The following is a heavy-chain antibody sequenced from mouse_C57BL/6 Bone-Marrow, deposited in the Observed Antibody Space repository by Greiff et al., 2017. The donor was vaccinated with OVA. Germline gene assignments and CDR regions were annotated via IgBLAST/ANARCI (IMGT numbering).Heavy chain of an antibody. D-gene: IGHD2-14*01. CDR1: GYTFTSYW. Sequence: VQLQQPGAELVKPGASVKMSCKASGYTFTSYWITWVKQRPGQGLEWIGDIYPGSGSTNYNEKFKSKATLTVDTSSSTAYMQLSSLTSEDFAVYYCAKVGVRRRYFDVWGTGTTVTVSS. J-gene: IGHJ1*03. CDR2: IYPGSGST. V-gene: IGHV1-55*01. CDR3: AKVGVRRRYFDV.